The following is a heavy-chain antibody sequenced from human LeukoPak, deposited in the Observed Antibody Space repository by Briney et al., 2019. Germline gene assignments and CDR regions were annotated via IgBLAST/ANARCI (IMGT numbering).Heavy chain of an antibody. CDR3: AKDASFDY. J-gene: IGHJ4*02. CDR2: IRYDGSNK. CDR1: AFTFSSYA. Sequence: GGSLRLSCAASAFTFSSYAMTWVRQAPGKGLEWVAFIRYDGSNKYYADSVKGRFTISRDNSKNTLYLQMNSLRAEDTAVYYCAKDASFDYWGQGTLVTVSS. V-gene: IGHV3-30*02.